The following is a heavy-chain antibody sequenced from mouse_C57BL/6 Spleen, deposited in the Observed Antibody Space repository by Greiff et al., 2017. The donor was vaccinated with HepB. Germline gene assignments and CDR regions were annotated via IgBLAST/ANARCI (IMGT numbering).Heavy chain of an antibody. Sequence: VKLQESGAELVRPGTSVKMSCKASGYTFTNYWIGWAKQRPGHGLEWIGDIYPGGGYTNYNEKFKGKATLTADKSSSTAYMQFSSLTSEDSAIYYCARKGLDWSFDYWGQGTTLTVSS. CDR3: ARKGLDWSFDY. V-gene: IGHV1-63*01. D-gene: IGHD3-3*01. CDR1: GYTFTNYW. J-gene: IGHJ2*01. CDR2: IYPGGGYT.